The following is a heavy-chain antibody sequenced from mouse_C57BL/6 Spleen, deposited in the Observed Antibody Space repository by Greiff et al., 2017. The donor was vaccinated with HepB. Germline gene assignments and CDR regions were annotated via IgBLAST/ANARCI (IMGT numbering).Heavy chain of an antibody. CDR1: GYAFSSYW. V-gene: IGHV1-80*01. CDR2: IYPGDGDT. CDR3: ARWGYYSNFDY. J-gene: IGHJ2*01. Sequence: VKLQQSGAELVKPGASVKISCKASGYAFSSYWMNWVKQRPGKGLEWIGQIYPGDGDTNYNGKFKGKATLTADKSSSTAYMQLSSLTSEDSAVYFCARWGYYSNFDYWGQGTTLTVSS. D-gene: IGHD2-5*01.